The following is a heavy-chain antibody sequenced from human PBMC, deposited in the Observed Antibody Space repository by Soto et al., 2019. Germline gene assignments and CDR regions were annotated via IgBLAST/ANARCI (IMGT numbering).Heavy chain of an antibody. CDR2: IYPGDSDT. CDR3: ARHQIYGSHTPFDY. V-gene: IGHV5-51*01. CDR1: GYSFATYW. Sequence: GESLKISCKGSGYSFATYWIGWVRQMPGKGLEWMGIIYPGDSDTKYSPSFQGQVTISADKSISTAYLHWSYLKASDTAIYYCARHQIYGSHTPFDYWGQGTLVTVSS. J-gene: IGHJ4*02. D-gene: IGHD3-10*01.